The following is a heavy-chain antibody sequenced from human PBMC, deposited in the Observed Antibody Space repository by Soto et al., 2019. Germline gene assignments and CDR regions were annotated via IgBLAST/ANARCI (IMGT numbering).Heavy chain of an antibody. CDR1: GFTFSNYW. J-gene: IGHJ6*02. CDR2: INSDGSST. D-gene: IGHD3-10*01. Sequence: GGSLRLSCAASGFTFSNYWMQWVRQAPGKGLVWVSRINSDGSSTSYADSVKGRFTISRDNAKNTLYLQMNSLRAEDTAVYYCARAVRSGSYPYYYGMDVWGQGTTVTV. V-gene: IGHV3-74*01. CDR3: ARAVRSGSYPYYYGMDV.